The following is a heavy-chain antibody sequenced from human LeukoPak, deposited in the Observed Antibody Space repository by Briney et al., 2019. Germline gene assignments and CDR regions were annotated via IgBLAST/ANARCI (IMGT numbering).Heavy chain of an antibody. CDR3: AIHPLSWGSGTDY. V-gene: IGHV4-59*01. J-gene: IGHJ4*02. CDR1: GVSISSYY. Sequence: SETLSLTCTGSGVSISSYYWSWLRQPPGKGLEWIGYIYYSGSTNYNPSLTSRVTISVDTSKNQFSLKLSSVTAADTAVYYCAIHPLSWGSGTDYWGQGTLVTVSS. D-gene: IGHD6-13*01. CDR2: IYYSGST.